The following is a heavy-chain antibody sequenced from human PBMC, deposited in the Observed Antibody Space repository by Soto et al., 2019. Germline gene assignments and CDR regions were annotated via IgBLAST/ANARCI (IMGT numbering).Heavy chain of an antibody. J-gene: IGHJ4*02. CDR3: AREDQIVGSLDY. Sequence: ETLSLTCTVSGASITSHYWSWIRQPPGKGLEWIGHIYYRGTTNYNPSLKSRVTISADTSKNQFSLKLNSVTAADTAVFYCAREDQIVGSLDYWGQGILVTVSS. V-gene: IGHV4-59*11. CDR1: GASITSHY. CDR2: IYYRGTT. D-gene: IGHD2-21*01.